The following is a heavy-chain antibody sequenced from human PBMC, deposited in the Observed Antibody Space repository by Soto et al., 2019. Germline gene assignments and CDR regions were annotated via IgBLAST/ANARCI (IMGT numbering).Heavy chain of an antibody. V-gene: IGHV4-59*01. CDR1: GGSISIYY. J-gene: IGHJ3*02. CDR2: IYYSGST. Sequence: SDTLSLTCTVSGGSISIYYWSWIRQPPGKGLEWIGYIYYSGSTNYNPSLKSRVTISVDTSKNQFSLKLSSVTAADTAVYYCARGDYGDVADAFDIWGQGTMVTVSS. D-gene: IGHD4-17*01. CDR3: ARGDYGDVADAFDI.